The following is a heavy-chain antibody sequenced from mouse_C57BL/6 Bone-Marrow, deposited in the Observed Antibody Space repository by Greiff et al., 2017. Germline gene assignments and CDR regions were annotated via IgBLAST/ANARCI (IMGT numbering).Heavy chain of an antibody. J-gene: IGHJ2*01. CDR2: IDPNSGGT. D-gene: IGHD1-1*01. Sequence: QQSCKASGYTFTSYWMHWVKQRPGRGLEWIGRIDPNSGGTKYNEKFKSKATLTVDKPSSTAYMQLSSLTSEDSAVYYCARLSGYYGSSYYFDYWGQGTTLTVSS. V-gene: IGHV1-72*01. CDR3: ARLSGYYGSSYYFDY. CDR1: GYTFTSYW.